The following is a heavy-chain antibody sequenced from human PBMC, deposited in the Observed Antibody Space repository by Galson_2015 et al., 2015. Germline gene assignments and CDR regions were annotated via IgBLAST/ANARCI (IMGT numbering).Heavy chain of an antibody. D-gene: IGHD2-15*01. CDR2: MYYSGTT. Sequence: SETLSLTCSVSGDSISSYYWTWIRQPPGKGLEWIGYMYYSGTTNYSPSLTSRVSISIDTSKNQFSLKLTSVTAADTAVYYCATLGFCGGGNCRKYFQHWGQGTLVTVSS. V-gene: IGHV4-59*13. CDR3: ATLGFCGGGNCRKYFQH. J-gene: IGHJ1*01. CDR1: GDSISSYY.